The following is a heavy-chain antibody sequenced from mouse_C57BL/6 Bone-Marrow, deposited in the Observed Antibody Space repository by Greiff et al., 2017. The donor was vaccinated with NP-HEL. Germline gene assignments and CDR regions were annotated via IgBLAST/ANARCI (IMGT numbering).Heavy chain of an antibody. CDR3: ARGGVLRRYWYFDV. V-gene: IGHV1-55*01. CDR2: IYPGSGST. CDR1: GYTFTSYW. Sequence: QVHVKQSGAELVKPGASVKMSCKASGYTFTSYWITWVKQRPGQGLEWIGDIYPGSGSTNYNEKFKSKATLTVDTSSSTAYMQLSSLTSEDSAVYYCARGGVLRRYWYFDVWGTGTTVTVSS. J-gene: IGHJ1*03. D-gene: IGHD2-4*01.